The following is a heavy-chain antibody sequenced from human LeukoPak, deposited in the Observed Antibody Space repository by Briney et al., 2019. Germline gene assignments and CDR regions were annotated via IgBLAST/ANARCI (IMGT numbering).Heavy chain of an antibody. CDR3: ARFGTYYYDSSGYYYDGVDAFDI. D-gene: IGHD3-22*01. J-gene: IGHJ3*02. Sequence: GGSLRLSCAASGFTFSIYTMNWVRQAPGKGLEWVSHISSGSSTIYYAESVKGRFTISRENAKNSLYLQMNSLRAEDTAVYYCARFGTYYYDSSGYYYDGVDAFDIWGQGTMVTVSS. CDR2: ISSGSSTI. CDR1: GFTFSIYT. V-gene: IGHV3-48*01.